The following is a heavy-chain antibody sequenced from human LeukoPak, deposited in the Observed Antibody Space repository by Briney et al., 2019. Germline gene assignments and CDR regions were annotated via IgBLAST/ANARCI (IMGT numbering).Heavy chain of an antibody. Sequence: GGSLRLSCAASGFTFSSYCMNWVRQAPGKGLEWVLDISRSSSSTNYADSVRGRFTISRDNAKNSLYLQMNSLRDEDTAVYYCAREVPGGWYFDLWGRGTLVTVSS. CDR1: GFTFSSYC. D-gene: IGHD3-10*01. V-gene: IGHV3-48*02. J-gene: IGHJ2*01. CDR3: AREVPGGWYFDL. CDR2: ISRSSSST.